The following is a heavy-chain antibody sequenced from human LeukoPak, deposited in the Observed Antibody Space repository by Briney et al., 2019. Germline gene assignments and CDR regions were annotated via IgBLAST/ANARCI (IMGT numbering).Heavy chain of an antibody. CDR1: NYTFISYG. J-gene: IGHJ6*04. Sequence: SVKVSCKTSNYTFISYGMSWVRQAPGQGLEWMGGIIPLFGTPDYAQKFQDRLTITADKSTSTAYMELSSLRSEDTAVYYCASATLRCSGGSCYEMDVWGKGTTVTVSS. CDR2: IIPLFGTP. V-gene: IGHV1-69*06. CDR3: ASATLRCSGGSCYEMDV. D-gene: IGHD2-15*01.